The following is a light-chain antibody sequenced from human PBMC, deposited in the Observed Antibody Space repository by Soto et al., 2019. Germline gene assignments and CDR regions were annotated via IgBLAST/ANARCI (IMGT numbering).Light chain of an antibody. Sequence: QSALTQPASVSGSPGQSITISCTGTSSDVGNYNLVSWYQQHPGKAPKLMIYEDSKRPSGVSNRFSGSKSGSTASLTISGLQAEDEADYYCCSYAGSGTYVFGTGTKVTVL. CDR1: SSDVGNYNL. CDR2: EDS. CDR3: CSYAGSGTYV. V-gene: IGLV2-23*01. J-gene: IGLJ1*01.